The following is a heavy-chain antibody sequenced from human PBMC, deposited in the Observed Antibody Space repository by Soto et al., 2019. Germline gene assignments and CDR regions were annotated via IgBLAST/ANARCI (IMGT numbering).Heavy chain of an antibody. Sequence: GGSLRVSCAASGFTFSSYAMSWVRQAPGKGLEWVSAISGSGGSTYYADSVKGRFTISRDNSKNTLYLQMNSLRAEDTAVYYCAKCGQQQLVAPKNFDYWGQGTLVTVSS. V-gene: IGHV3-23*01. D-gene: IGHD6-13*01. CDR1: GFTFSSYA. CDR3: AKCGQQQLVAPKNFDY. CDR2: ISGSGGST. J-gene: IGHJ4*01.